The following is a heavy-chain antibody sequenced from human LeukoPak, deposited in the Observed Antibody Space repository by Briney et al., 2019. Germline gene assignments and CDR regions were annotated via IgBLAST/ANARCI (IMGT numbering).Heavy chain of an antibody. J-gene: IGHJ4*02. Sequence: SETLSLTCAVYGGSFSGYYWSWIRQPPGEGLEWIGEINHSGSTNYNPSLKSRVTISVDTSKNHFSLKLRSVTAADTAVYYCARSGWYSLDYWGQGTLVTVSS. CDR3: ARSGWYSLDY. CDR2: INHSGST. CDR1: GGSFSGYY. V-gene: IGHV4-34*01. D-gene: IGHD6-19*01.